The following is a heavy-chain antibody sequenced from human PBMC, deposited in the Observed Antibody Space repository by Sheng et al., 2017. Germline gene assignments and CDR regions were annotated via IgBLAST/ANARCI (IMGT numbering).Heavy chain of an antibody. CDR3: ARHPLEDIVVVPAAIRGAFDP. J-gene: IGHJ5*02. CDR2: IDPSDSYT. CDR1: GYSFTSYW. D-gene: IGHD2-2*02. V-gene: IGHV5-10-1*03. Sequence: EVQLVQSGAEVKKPGESLRISCKGSGYSFTSYWISWVRQMPGKGLEWMGRIDPSDSYTNYSPSFQGHVTISADKSISTAYLQWSSLKASDTAMYYCARHPLEDIVVVPAAIRGAFDPWGQGTL.